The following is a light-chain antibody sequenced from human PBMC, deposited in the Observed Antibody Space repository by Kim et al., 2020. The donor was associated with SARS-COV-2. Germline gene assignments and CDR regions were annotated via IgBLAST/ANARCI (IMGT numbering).Light chain of an antibody. CDR3: QQYGNSPRT. CDR1: QSISSTY. CDR2: GAS. V-gene: IGKV3-20*01. J-gene: IGKJ2*02. Sequence: LSTRERATRPCRASQSISSTYLAWYQQTPGQTPRLLIYGASSRATGIPDRVSGSGSGTDFTLTISRLEPEDFAVYYCQQYGNSPRTFGQGTKLEI.